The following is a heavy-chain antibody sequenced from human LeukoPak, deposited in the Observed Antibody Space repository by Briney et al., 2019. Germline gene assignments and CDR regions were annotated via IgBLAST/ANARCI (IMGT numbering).Heavy chain of an antibody. D-gene: IGHD6-19*01. CDR3: ARRRYSSGYTEY. CDR1: GGSFSGYY. J-gene: IGHJ4*02. V-gene: IGHV4-34*01. CDR2: INHSGST. Sequence: SETLSLTCAVYGGSFSGYYWSWIRQPPGKGLEWIGEINHSGSTNYNPSLKSRVTISVDTSKNQFSLKLSSVTAADTAVYYCARRRYSSGYTEYWGQGTLVTVSS.